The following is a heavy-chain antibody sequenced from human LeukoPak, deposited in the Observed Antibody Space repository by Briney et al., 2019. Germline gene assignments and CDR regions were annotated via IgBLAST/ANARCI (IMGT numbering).Heavy chain of an antibody. CDR1: RGSISTYF. Sequence: SETLSLTCTVSRGSISTYFWSWIRQPAGKGLEWIGHIYSSGRTNYNPSLKSRVTISLDTSKNQLSLKLSSVTAADTAVYFCARRGYFDGSGLDHWGQGALVTVSS. CDR2: IYSSGRT. D-gene: IGHD3-22*01. V-gene: IGHV4-4*07. CDR3: ARRGYFDGSGLDH. J-gene: IGHJ4*02.